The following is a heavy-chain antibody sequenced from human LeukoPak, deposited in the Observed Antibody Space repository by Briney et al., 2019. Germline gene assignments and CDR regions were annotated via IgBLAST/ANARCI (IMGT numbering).Heavy chain of an antibody. D-gene: IGHD3-3*01. CDR3: ARAPRRDFTIFGVALGY. Sequence: GGSLRLSCAASGFTVSSNYMSWVRQAPGKGLEWVSVIYSGSSTYYADSVKGRLTISRDNSKNTLYLQMNSLRAEDTAVYYCARAPRRDFTIFGVALGYWGQGTLVTVSS. CDR1: GFTVSSNY. CDR2: IYSGSST. V-gene: IGHV3-66*01. J-gene: IGHJ4*02.